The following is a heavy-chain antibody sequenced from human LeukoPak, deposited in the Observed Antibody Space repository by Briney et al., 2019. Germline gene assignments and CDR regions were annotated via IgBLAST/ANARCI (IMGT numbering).Heavy chain of an antibody. V-gene: IGHV4-4*07. CDR2: IYTTGST. D-gene: IGHD1-26*01. J-gene: IGHJ4*02. Sequence: SETLSLTCTVSGGSINSYHWGWIRQPAGKELEWIGRIYTTGSTNYNPSLESRVSMSVDTSRNQFSLKLTSVTAADTAMYYCARAGYTLSYYSLDYWGQGTLVTVSS. CDR3: ARAGYTLSYYSLDY. CDR1: GGSINSYH.